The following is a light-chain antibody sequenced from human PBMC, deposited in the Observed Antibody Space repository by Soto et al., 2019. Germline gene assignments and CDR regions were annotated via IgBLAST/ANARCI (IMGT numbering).Light chain of an antibody. V-gene: IGKV1-39*01. CDR1: QSISSY. J-gene: IGKJ3*01. CDR3: QQSYSTPLT. Sequence: DIQMTQSPSSLSASVGDRVTITCRASQSISSYLNLYQQKPGKAPKLLIYAASSLQSGVPSRFSGSGSGTDFTLTISSLQPEDFATYYCQQSYSTPLTFGPGTKVDI. CDR2: AAS.